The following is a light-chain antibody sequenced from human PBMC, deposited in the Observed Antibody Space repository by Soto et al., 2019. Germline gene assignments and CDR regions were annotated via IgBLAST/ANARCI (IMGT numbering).Light chain of an antibody. CDR2: SAS. J-gene: IGKJ1*01. Sequence: DIQMTQSPSSLSASVVDRVTITCRASQSISSYLNWYQQKPGKAPNLLSFSASGLQSGVPSRFSGSASGTHFTLTISSLRPEDFATYYCLQTFSAPRFGQGTRVEVK. CDR3: LQTFSAPR. CDR1: QSISSY. V-gene: IGKV1-39*01.